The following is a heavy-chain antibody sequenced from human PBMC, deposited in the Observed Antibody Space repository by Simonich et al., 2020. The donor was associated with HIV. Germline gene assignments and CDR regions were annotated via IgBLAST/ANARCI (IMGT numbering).Heavy chain of an antibody. CDR1: GGSSSGDY. V-gene: IGHV4-34*01. CDR2: IDDSGLP. Sequence: QVQLQQWGAGLLKPSETLSITCAVYGGSSSGDYWSWIRQPPGKGLEWIGDIDDSGLPNYSPSLKSRVTISLDTSKNHFSLKLSSVTAADTAVYYCARHSGYADAFDIWGQGTMITVSS. J-gene: IGHJ3*02. CDR3: ARHSGYADAFDI. D-gene: IGHD5-12*01.